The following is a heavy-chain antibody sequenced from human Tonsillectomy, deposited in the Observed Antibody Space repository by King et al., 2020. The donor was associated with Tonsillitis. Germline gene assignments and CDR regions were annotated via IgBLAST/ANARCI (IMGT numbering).Heavy chain of an antibody. CDR3: ARTPGISLYYVMDV. Sequence: VQLVESGGGLVQPGGSLRLSCAASGFTVSSNCMSWVRQAPGKGLEWVSVIYSGGSTYYADSVKGRFTISRHNSKNTLYLQMNSLRAEDTAVFYCARTPGISLYYVMDVWGQGTTVTVSS. CDR2: IYSGGST. D-gene: IGHD6-13*01. CDR1: GFTVSSNC. J-gene: IGHJ6*02. V-gene: IGHV3-53*04.